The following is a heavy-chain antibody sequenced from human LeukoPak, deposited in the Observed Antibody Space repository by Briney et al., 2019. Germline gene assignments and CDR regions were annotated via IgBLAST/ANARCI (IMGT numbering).Heavy chain of an antibody. Sequence: ASVKVSCKASGYTFTSYAMHWVRQAPGQRLEWMGWINAGNGNTKYPQKFQGRVTITRDTSASTAYMELSSLRSEDTAVYYCARDLYGDYTYYFDYWGQGTLVTVSS. CDR2: INAGNGNT. CDR3: ARDLYGDYTYYFDY. V-gene: IGHV1-3*01. D-gene: IGHD4-17*01. CDR1: GYTFTSYA. J-gene: IGHJ4*02.